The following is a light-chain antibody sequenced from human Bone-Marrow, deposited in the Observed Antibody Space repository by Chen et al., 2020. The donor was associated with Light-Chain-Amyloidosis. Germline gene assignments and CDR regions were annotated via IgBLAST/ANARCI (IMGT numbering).Light chain of an antibody. CDR2: GAS. J-gene: IGKJ1*01. Sequence: EIVMTQSPATLSVSPGERATLACRASKSVSSNLAWYQQEPGQAPRLLIYGASTRATGIPARFSGSGSGTEFTLTISSLQSEDFAVYYCQQYNDWPSWTFGQGTKVEIK. CDR3: QQYNDWPSWT. CDR1: KSVSSN. V-gene: IGKV3-15*01.